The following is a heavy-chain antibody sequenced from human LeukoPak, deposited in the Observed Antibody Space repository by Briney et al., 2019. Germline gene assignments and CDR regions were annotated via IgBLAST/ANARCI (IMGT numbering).Heavy chain of an antibody. Sequence: SETLSLTCSVSGGSISSLYWSWIRQPPGKGLEWIGYIYYTGSTNYNPSLKSRVTMFVDMSKNQYSLRLSSVTAADTAVYYCARHRAYSSSSPFDYWGQGTLVTVSS. J-gene: IGHJ4*02. D-gene: IGHD6-6*01. CDR2: IYYTGST. CDR1: GGSISSLY. CDR3: ARHRAYSSSSPFDY. V-gene: IGHV4-59*08.